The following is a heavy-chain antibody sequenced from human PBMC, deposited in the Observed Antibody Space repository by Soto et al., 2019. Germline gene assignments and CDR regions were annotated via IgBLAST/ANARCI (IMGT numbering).Heavy chain of an antibody. D-gene: IGHD2-21*02. CDR1: GFTFNTYG. J-gene: IGHJ6*02. CDR3: ARSDCTGAYCYSWPFNYGVDV. Sequence: GGSLRLSCATSGFTFNTYGMHWVRQAPGKGLEWVAIIWYDGSNKYYADSVKGRFTISRDNSKDTLSLQMNSLRAEDTALYYCARSDCTGAYCYSWPFNYGVDVWGQGTPVTVSS. V-gene: IGHV3-33*08. CDR2: IWYDGSNK.